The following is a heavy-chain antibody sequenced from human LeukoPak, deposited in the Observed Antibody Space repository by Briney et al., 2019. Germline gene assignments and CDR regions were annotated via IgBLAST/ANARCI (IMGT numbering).Heavy chain of an antibody. V-gene: IGHV3-23*01. CDR1: GFTFSSYA. D-gene: IGHD1-26*01. J-gene: IGHJ4*02. CDR2: ISGSGGST. CDR3: TTYSGSYSPGGDFDY. Sequence: PGGSLRLSCAASGFTFSSYAMSWVRQAPGKGLEWVSAISGSGGSTYYADSVKGRFTISRDNSKNTLYLQMNSLRAEDTAVYYCTTYSGSYSPGGDFDYWGQGTLVTVSS.